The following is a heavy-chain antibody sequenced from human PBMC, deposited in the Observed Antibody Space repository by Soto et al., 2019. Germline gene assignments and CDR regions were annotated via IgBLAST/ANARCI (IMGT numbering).Heavy chain of an antibody. D-gene: IGHD6-19*01. CDR2: IVLGNGNT. J-gene: IGHJ4*02. CDR1: GFTFSSSA. Sequence: QMHLVQSGPEVKRPGTSLKVSCKASGFTFSSSAVQWVRQARGQPLEWIGWIVLGNGNTNYAQKFRQRVTITRDMSTSTAYMEVRSLTYEDTAVYYCARPPLYSNGGYFDSWGQGTLVTVSS. V-gene: IGHV1-58*01. CDR3: ARPPLYSNGGYFDS.